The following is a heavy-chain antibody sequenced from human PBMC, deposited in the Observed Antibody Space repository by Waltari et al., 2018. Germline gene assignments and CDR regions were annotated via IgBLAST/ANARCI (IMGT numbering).Heavy chain of an antibody. V-gene: IGHV3-9*01. CDR2: ISWNSGST. J-gene: IGHJ3*02. CDR3: ARDPDI. CDR1: GFTFDDYA. Sequence: EVQLVESGGGLVQPGRSLRLSCAASGFTFDDYAMHWVRQAPGKGLEWVSGISWNSGSTYYADSVKGRFTISRDNSKNTLYLQMNSLRAEDTAVYYCARDPDIWGQGTMVTVSS.